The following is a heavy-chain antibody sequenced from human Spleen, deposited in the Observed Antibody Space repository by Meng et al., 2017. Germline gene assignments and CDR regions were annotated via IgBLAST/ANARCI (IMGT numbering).Heavy chain of an antibody. CDR3: ASGRFGWFDP. J-gene: IGHJ5*02. CDR2: IYYSGGT. CDR1: GASISSGSYY. V-gene: IGHV4-31*03. D-gene: IGHD3-16*01. Sequence: ESGPGRGQRSPTRSLTCTLSGASISSGSYYWSWIRQHPGKGLEWIGYIYYSGGTYYNPSLKGRDTISVDTSKNQFSLKLSSVTAADTAVYYCASGRFGWFDPWGQGTLVTVSS.